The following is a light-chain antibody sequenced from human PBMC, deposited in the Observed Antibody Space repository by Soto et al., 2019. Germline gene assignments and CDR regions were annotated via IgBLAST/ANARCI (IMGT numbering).Light chain of an antibody. V-gene: IGLV2-8*01. CDR3: NSYAGSNNWV. Sequence: QSALTQPASVSGSPGQSITISCTGTSSDVGGYNYVSWYQQHPGKAPKLMIYEVSKRPSGVPDRFSGSKSGNTASLTVSGLQAEEEADYYCNSYAGSNNWVLGGGTKLTVL. J-gene: IGLJ3*02. CDR2: EVS. CDR1: SSDVGGYNY.